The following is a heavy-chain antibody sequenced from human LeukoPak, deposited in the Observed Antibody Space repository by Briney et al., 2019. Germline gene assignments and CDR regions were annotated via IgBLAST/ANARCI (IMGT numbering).Heavy chain of an antibody. CDR3: ARVTWLGELGNWFDP. J-gene: IGHJ5*02. CDR2: IYHNGDT. D-gene: IGHD3-10*01. Sequence: SQTLSLTCTVSGGSISSGGHSWSWIRQPPGKGLEWIGEIYHNGDTKYNPSFESRVTMSVDKSKTQFSLKLTSVTAADAAMYYCARVTWLGELGNWFDPWGQGTLVSVSS. CDR1: GGSISSGGHS. V-gene: IGHV4-30-2*01.